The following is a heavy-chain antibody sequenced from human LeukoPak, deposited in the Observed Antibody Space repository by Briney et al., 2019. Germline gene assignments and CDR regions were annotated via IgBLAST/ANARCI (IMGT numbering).Heavy chain of an antibody. CDR3: ANXXRPNDY. Sequence: GGSLRLSCAASGFTFSSYGMHWVRQAPGKGLEWVAVIWYDGSNKYYADSVKGRFTISRDNSKNTLYLQMNSLRVEDTAVYDCANXXRPNDYWGQXTXXXVSS. V-gene: IGHV3-33*06. CDR2: IWYDGSNK. CDR1: GFTFSSYG. J-gene: IGHJ4*02.